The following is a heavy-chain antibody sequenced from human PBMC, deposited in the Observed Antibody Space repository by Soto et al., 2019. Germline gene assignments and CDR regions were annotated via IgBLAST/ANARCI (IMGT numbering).Heavy chain of an antibody. CDR2: INPSGGST. V-gene: IGHV1-46*01. D-gene: IGHD3-10*01. Sequence: GASVKVSCKASGYTFTSYYMHWVRQAPGQGLEWMGIINPSGGSTSYAQKFQGRVTMTRDTSTSTGYMGLSSLRSEDTAVYYCARERYYGSGLYGMDVWGQGTTVTVAS. CDR3: ARERYYGSGLYGMDV. J-gene: IGHJ6*02. CDR1: GYTFTSYY.